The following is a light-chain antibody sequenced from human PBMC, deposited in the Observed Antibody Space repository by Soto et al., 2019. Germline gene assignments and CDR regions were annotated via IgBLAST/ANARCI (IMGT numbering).Light chain of an antibody. CDR3: SSYTINNNSPL. CDR1: SSDVGGYNY. V-gene: IGLV2-14*01. Sequence: QSALTQPASVSGSPGQSITISCTGTSSDVGGYNYVSWYQQHPGKAPKLMIYDVSSRPSGVSNRFSGSKSGNTASLTISGLQAEDEADYYCSSYTINNNSPLFGGGTKLTVL. J-gene: IGLJ2*01. CDR2: DVS.